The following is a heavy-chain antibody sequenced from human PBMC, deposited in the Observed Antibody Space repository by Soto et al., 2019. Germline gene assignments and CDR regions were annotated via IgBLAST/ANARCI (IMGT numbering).Heavy chain of an antibody. J-gene: IGHJ4*02. CDR2: IDWDDDK. D-gene: IGHD3-22*01. CDR3: ARISYDSSGYTYYFDY. CDR1: GFSLSTSGMC. Sequence: SGPTLVNPTQTLTLTCTFSGFSLSTSGMCVTWIRQPPGKALEWLARIDWDDDKYYSTSLKTRLTISKDTSKNQVVLTMTNMDPVDTATYYCARISYDSSGYTYYFDYWGQGALVTVSS. V-gene: IGHV2-70*11.